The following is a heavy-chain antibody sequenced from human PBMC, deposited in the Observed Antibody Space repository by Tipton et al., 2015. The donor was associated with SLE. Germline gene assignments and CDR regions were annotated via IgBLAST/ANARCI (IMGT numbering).Heavy chain of an antibody. CDR2: IVVGSGIA. Sequence: QLVQSGAEVKKPGTSVRVSCKASGITFSNSAIQWVRQARGQGLEWIGWIVVGSGIANFAQNFQERVTITRDMSTTTAYMELNSLTSEDTAVYYCAVQIVGTTTAAFDIWGQVTVVPVSS. CDR3: AVQIVGTTTAAFDI. D-gene: IGHD1-26*01. J-gene: IGHJ3*02. CDR1: GITFSNSA. V-gene: IGHV1-58*02.